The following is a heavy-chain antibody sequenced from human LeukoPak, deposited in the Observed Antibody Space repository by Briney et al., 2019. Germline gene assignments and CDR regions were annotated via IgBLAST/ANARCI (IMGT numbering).Heavy chain of an antibody. V-gene: IGHV4-61*08. CDR2: IYYSGST. CDR1: GGSISSGGYY. D-gene: IGHD5-24*01. Sequence: PSETLSLTCTVSGGSISSGGYYWSWIRQHPGKGLEWIGYIYYSGSTYYNPSLKSRVTISVDTSKNQFSLKLSSVTAADTAVYYCARGRGGRRWLQFRPGAFDIWGQGTMVTVSS. J-gene: IGHJ3*02. CDR3: ARGRGGRRWLQFRPGAFDI.